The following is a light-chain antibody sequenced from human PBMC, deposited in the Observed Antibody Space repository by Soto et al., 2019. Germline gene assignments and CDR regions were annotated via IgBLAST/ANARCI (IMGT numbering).Light chain of an antibody. CDR1: SSDVGSNNR. CDR3: SSYTTSNTYV. J-gene: IGLJ1*01. V-gene: IGLV2-18*02. CDR2: DVS. Sequence: QSVLTQPPSVSGSPGQSVAISCTGTSSDVGSNNRVSWYQQPPGSAPKLIIYDVSNRPSGIPDRFSGSKSANTASLTISGLQTEDEADYYCSSYTTSNTYVFGTGTSSPS.